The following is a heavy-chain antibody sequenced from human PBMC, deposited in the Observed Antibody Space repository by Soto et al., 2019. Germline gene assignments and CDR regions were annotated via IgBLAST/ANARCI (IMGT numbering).Heavy chain of an antibody. Sequence: PGGSLRLSCAASGFTFSSYSMNWVRQAPGKGLEWVSYFSSSSSTIYYADSVKGRFTISRDNSKNTLYLQMNSLRAEDTAVYYCAKVEKRGYSYGFDYWGQGTLVTVSS. CDR2: FSSSSSTI. CDR3: AKVEKRGYSYGFDY. V-gene: IGHV3-48*01. D-gene: IGHD5-18*01. CDR1: GFTFSSYS. J-gene: IGHJ4*02.